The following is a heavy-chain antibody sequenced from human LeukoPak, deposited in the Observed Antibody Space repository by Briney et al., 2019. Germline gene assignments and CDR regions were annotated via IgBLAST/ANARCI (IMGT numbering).Heavy chain of an antibody. V-gene: IGHV3-30-3*01. J-gene: IGHJ4*02. D-gene: IGHD2-15*01. CDR1: GFTFSSYA. Sequence: GGSLRLSCAASGFTFSSYAMHWVRQAPGKGLEWVAVISYDGSNKYYADSVKGRFTISRDNSKNTLYLQMNSLRAEDTAVYYCARVPHSGYCSGGSCPNYFDYWGQGTLVTVSS. CDR2: ISYDGSNK. CDR3: ARVPHSGYCSGGSCPNYFDY.